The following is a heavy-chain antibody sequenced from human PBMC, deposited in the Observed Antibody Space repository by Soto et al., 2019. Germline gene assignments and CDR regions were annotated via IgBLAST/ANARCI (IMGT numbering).Heavy chain of an antibody. V-gene: IGHV3-30-3*01. CDR3: ATSSLFEYSSSFRRVYFDY. CDR1: GFTFSSYA. Sequence: SLRLSCAASGFTFSSYAMHWVRQAPGKGLEWVAVISYDGSNKYYADSVKGRFTISRDNSKNTLYLQMNSLRAEDTAVYYCATSSLFEYSSSFRRVYFDYWGQGTLVTVSS. D-gene: IGHD6-6*01. CDR2: ISYDGSNK. J-gene: IGHJ4*02.